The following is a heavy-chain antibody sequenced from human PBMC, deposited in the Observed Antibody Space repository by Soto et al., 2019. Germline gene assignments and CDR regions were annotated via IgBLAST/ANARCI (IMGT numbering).Heavy chain of an antibody. CDR3: ARDRPIFGVVTFNRFDP. CDR1: GYTFTSYY. D-gene: IGHD3-3*01. V-gene: IGHV1-46*01. CDR2: INPSGGST. J-gene: IGHJ5*02. Sequence: ASVKVSCKASGYTFTSYYMHWVRQAPGQGLEWMGIINPSGGSTSYAQKFQGRVTMTRDTSTSTVYMELSSLRSEDTAVYYCARDRPIFGVVTFNRFDPWGQGTLVTVDS.